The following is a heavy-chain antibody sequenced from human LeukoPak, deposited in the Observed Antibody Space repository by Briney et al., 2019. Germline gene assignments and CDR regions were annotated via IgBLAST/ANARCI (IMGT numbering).Heavy chain of an antibody. CDR3: ARTYYYGSGSYYIDY. Sequence: SETLSLTCTVSGGSISSNTYYWGWIRQPPGKGLEWIGYIYYSGSTNYNPSLKSRVTISVDTSKNQFSLKLSSVTAADTAVYYCARTYYYGSGSYYIDYWGQGTLVTVSS. CDR2: IYYSGST. V-gene: IGHV4-61*05. D-gene: IGHD3-10*01. J-gene: IGHJ4*02. CDR1: GGSISSNTYY.